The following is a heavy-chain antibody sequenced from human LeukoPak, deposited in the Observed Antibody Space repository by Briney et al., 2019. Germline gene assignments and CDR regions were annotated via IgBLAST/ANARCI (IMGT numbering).Heavy chain of an antibody. V-gene: IGHV4-59*12. Sequence: SETLSLTCSVSGGSISGKYWSWIRQSPGKGLEWIGYIYYIGTTKYNPSLKSRVTISIDTSKDQFSLKLSSVTAADTAVYYCAREKIAYYDNSGRGWFDPWGQGTLVTVSS. CDR1: GGSISGKY. J-gene: IGHJ5*02. CDR3: AREKIAYYDNSGRGWFDP. CDR2: IYYIGTT. D-gene: IGHD3-22*01.